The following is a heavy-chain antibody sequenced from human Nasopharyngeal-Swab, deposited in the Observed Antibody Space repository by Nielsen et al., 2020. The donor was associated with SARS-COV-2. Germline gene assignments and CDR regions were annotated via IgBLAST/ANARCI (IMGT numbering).Heavy chain of an antibody. Sequence: SETLSLTCTVSGDSISGRSFYWNWIRQPAGKGLEWVGRVYSSGSTDYNPSLKSRVTISIDTSKHQFSLKLSSVTAADTAVYYCARATYIDFWSGYSGYGMDVWGQGTTVTVSS. CDR2: VYSSGST. V-gene: IGHV4-61*02. CDR1: GDSISGRSFY. D-gene: IGHD3-3*01. CDR3: ARATYIDFWSGYSGYGMDV. J-gene: IGHJ6*02.